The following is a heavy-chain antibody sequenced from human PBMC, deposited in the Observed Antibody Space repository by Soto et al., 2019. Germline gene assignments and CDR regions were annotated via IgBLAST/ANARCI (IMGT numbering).Heavy chain of an antibody. CDR2: IYYSGST. D-gene: IGHD3-3*01. V-gene: IGHV4-31*03. CDR1: GGSVSSGVCY. J-gene: IGHJ4*02. CDR3: ARGTIFGVVIPDYFDY. Sequence: SETLSRTCTVSGGSVSSGVCYWSWIRKHPGKGLEWIGYIYYSGSTYYNPSLKSRVTISVDTSKNQFSLKLSSVTAADTAVYYCARGTIFGVVIPDYFDYWGQGTLVTVSS.